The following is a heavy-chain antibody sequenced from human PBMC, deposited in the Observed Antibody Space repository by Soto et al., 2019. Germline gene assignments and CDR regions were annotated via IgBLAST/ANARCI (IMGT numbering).Heavy chain of an antibody. CDR2: MNPNSGNT. CDR1: GYTFTSYD. CDR3: ARGGYYDSIWGSYRSKWDY. Sequence: QVQLVQSGAEVKKPGASVKVSCKASGYTFTSYDINWVRQATGQGLEWMGWMNPNSGNTGYAQKFQGRVTMTRNTSISTAYMELSSLRSEDTAVYYCARGGYYDSIWGSYRSKWDYWGQGTLVTVSS. D-gene: IGHD3-16*02. V-gene: IGHV1-8*01. J-gene: IGHJ4*02.